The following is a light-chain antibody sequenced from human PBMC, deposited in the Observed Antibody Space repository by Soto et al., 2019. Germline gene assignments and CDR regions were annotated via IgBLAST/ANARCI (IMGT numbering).Light chain of an antibody. J-gene: IGKJ3*01. CDR1: QGIRNF. V-gene: IGKV1-27*01. Sequence: DIQMTQSPTSLSASVGDRVTITCRASQGIRNFVAWHQQKPGKAPKLLIYAASTLQSGVPSRFSGSGSGTNCTLTITSLQHEDVATYSCQRYSSVPVFGPGTKVEIK. CDR3: QRYSSVPV. CDR2: AAS.